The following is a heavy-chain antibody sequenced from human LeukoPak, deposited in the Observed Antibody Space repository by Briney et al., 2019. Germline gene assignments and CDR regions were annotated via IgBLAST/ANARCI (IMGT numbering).Heavy chain of an antibody. J-gene: IGHJ6*03. V-gene: IGHV4-59*01. CDR3: ARTTEGYCSSASCFGFSYSYYMDV. Sequence: PSETLSLTCTVSGGSISSYYWSWIRQPPGKGLEWIGYIYYSGSTNYNPSLKSRVTISVDTSKNQFSLKLSSVITADTAVYYCARTTEGYCSSASCFGFSYSYYMDVWGKGTTVTISS. CDR2: IYYSGST. D-gene: IGHD2-2*01. CDR1: GGSISSYY.